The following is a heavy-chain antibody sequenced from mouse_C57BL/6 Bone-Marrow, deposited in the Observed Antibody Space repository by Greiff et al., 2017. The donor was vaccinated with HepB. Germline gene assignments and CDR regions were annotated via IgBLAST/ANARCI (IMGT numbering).Heavy chain of an antibody. D-gene: IGHD1-1*01. CDR3: ARVYYGSRGYFDY. CDR1: GYTFTSYW. V-gene: IGHV1-64*01. Sequence: VQLQQPGAELVKPGASVKLSCKASGYTFTSYWMHWVKQRPGQGLEWIGMIHPNSGSTNYNEKFKSKATLTVDKSSSTAYMQLSSLTSEDSAVYYCARVYYGSRGYFDYWGQGTTLTVSS. J-gene: IGHJ2*01. CDR2: IHPNSGST.